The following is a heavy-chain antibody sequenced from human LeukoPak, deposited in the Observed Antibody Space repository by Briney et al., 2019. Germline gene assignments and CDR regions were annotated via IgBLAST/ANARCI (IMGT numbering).Heavy chain of an antibody. CDR1: GFTFSSYW. D-gene: IGHD6-6*01. Sequence: GGSLRLSCAASGFTFSSYWMHWVRQAPGKGLVWVSHINTDGSSTTYADSVKGRLTISRDNAKNTLYLQMNSLRAEDTAVYYCARSGGSSSLGYWGQGTLVTVSS. V-gene: IGHV3-74*01. CDR3: ARSGGSSSLGY. CDR2: INTDGSST. J-gene: IGHJ4*02.